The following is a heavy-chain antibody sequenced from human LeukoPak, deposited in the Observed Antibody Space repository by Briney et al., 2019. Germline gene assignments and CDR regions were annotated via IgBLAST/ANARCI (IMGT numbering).Heavy chain of an antibody. D-gene: IGHD3-9*01. CDR2: IYYSGST. CDR1: GGSISSYY. V-gene: IGHV4-59*01. Sequence: PSETLSLTCTVSGGSISSYYWSWIRQPPGKGLEWIGYIYYSGSTNYNPSLKSRVTISVDTSKNQFSLKLRSVTAADTAVYYCARFYHDDTDYFSDWGQGTLVTVSS. J-gene: IGHJ4*02. CDR3: ARFYHDDTDYFSD.